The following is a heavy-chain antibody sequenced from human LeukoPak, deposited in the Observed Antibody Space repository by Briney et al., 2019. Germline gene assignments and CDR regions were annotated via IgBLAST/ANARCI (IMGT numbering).Heavy chain of an antibody. V-gene: IGHV4-61*02. Sequence: SQTLSLTCTVSGGSISSGSYYWSWIRQPAGKGLEWIGRIYTSGSTNYNPSLKSRVTISVDTSKNQFSLKLSSVTAADTAVYYCARGGRFLEWLFDYWGQGTLVTVSS. CDR2: IYTSGST. J-gene: IGHJ4*02. CDR1: GGSISSGSYY. CDR3: ARGGRFLEWLFDY. D-gene: IGHD3-3*01.